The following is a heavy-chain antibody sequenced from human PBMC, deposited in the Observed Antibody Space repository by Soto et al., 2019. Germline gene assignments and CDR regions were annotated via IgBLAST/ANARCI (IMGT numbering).Heavy chain of an antibody. V-gene: IGHV5-10-1*01. Sequence: PGESLKISCKGSGYSFTSYWVSWVRQMPGKGLEWMGRIDPSDSYTNYSPSFQGHVTISADKSISTAYLQWSSLKASDTAMYYCARHYDILTGPIDYWGQGTLVTVSS. J-gene: IGHJ4*02. CDR2: IDPSDSYT. CDR1: GYSFTSYW. CDR3: ARHYDILTGPIDY. D-gene: IGHD3-9*01.